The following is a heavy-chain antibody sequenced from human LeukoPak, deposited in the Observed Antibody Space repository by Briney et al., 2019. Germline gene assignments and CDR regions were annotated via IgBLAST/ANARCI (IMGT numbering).Heavy chain of an antibody. CDR2: ISGSGSST. D-gene: IGHD2-21*02. V-gene: IGHV3-23*01. J-gene: IGHJ4*02. Sequence: GGSLRLSCAASGFTFSSYPMSWVRQAPGKGLGWVSAISGSGSSTYYADSVKGRFTISRDNSKNTLYLQMNSLRAEDTAVYYCAKYIVVTATRTFDYWGQGTLVTVSS. CDR3: AKYIVVTATRTFDY. CDR1: GFTFSSYP.